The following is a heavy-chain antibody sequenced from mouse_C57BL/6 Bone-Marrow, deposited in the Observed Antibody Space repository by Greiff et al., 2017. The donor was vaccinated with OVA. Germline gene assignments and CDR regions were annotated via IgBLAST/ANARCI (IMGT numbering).Heavy chain of an antibody. D-gene: IGHD2-1*01. CDR3: TRLLEGMDY. J-gene: IGHJ4*01. V-gene: IGHV5-9-1*02. CDR2: ISSGGDYI. Sequence: EVQLVESGAGLVKPGGSLKLSCAASGFTFSSYAMSWVRQTPEKRLEWVAYISSGGDYIYYADTVKGRCTISRDKARNTLYLQMSRLKSEDTAMYDCTRLLEGMDYWGQGTSVTVSS. CDR1: GFTFSSYA.